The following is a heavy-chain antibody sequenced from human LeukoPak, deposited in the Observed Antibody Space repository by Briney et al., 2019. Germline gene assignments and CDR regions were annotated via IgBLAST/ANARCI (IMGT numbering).Heavy chain of an antibody. V-gene: IGHV1-2*02. CDR1: GYIFTGYY. CDR3: ARVIEMATILGAFDI. D-gene: IGHD5-24*01. CDR2: INPDNGDT. Sequence: GASVKVSCKASGYIFTGYYMHWVRQAPGQGLEWMGWINPDNGDTSYAQMLQARVTMTRDTSISTAYMELSSLRSDDTAVYYCARVIEMATILGAFDIWGQGTMVTVSS. J-gene: IGHJ3*02.